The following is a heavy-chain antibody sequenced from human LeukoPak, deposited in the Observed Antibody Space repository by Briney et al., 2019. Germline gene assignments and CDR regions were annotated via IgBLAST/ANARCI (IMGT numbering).Heavy chain of an antibody. Sequence: GGSLRLSCAASGFTFSSYAMSWVRQAPGKGLEWVSAISGSGGSTYYADTVKGRFTISRDNSKNTLYLQMNSLRAEDTAVYYCAKDRRRFKAFTMIVVVNDAFDIWGQGTMVTVSS. CDR1: GFTFSSYA. D-gene: IGHD3-22*01. V-gene: IGHV3-23*01. J-gene: IGHJ3*02. CDR2: ISGSGGST. CDR3: AKDRRRFKAFTMIVVVNDAFDI.